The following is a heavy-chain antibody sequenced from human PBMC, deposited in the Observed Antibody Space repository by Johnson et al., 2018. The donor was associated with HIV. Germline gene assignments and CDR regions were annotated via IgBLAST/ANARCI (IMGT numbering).Heavy chain of an antibody. V-gene: IGHV3-66*03. CDR2: IYSGGST. J-gene: IGHJ3*02. CDR3: ARGSYDFWSGYYTGHDAFDI. D-gene: IGHD3-3*01. CDR1: GFTVSSNY. Sequence: EQLVESGGGLIQPGGSLRLSCAASGFTVSSNYMSWVRQAPGKGLEWVSVIYSGGSTYYADSVKGRFTISRDHSKNTLYLQMNSLRAEDTAVYYCARGSYDFWSGYYTGHDAFDIWGQGTMVTVSS.